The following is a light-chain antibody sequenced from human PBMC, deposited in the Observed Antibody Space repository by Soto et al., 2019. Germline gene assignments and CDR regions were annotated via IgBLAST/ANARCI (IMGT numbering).Light chain of an antibody. CDR1: QSISSY. J-gene: IGKJ5*01. CDR2: AAS. Sequence: DIQMTQSPSSLSASVGDRVTITCRASQSISSYLNWYQQKPGKAPKLLIYAASSLQSGVPSRLSGSGSVTDFTLTISSMQPEDFATYYCQQSYSTPITFGQGTRLEIK. V-gene: IGKV1-39*01. CDR3: QQSYSTPIT.